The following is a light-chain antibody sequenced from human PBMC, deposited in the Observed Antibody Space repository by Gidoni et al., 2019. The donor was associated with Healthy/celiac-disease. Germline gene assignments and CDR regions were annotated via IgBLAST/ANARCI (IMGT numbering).Light chain of an antibody. V-gene: IGKV1-39*01. CDR3: QQSYSTPRT. J-gene: IGKJ1*01. Sequence: DIQMTQSPSSLSASVGDRVTITCRASQSISSYLNWYQQKPGKAPKLLIYAASSLQSGGPSRFSGSGSGTDVTLTISSLQPEDFATYDCQQSYSTPRTCGQGTKVEIK. CDR1: QSISSY. CDR2: AAS.